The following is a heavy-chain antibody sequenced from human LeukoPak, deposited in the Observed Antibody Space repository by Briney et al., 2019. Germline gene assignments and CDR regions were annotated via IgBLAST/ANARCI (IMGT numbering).Heavy chain of an antibody. CDR3: ARVLRPMASQYYFDY. CDR1: GASINTYY. CDR2: IYYSGTT. J-gene: IGHJ4*02. V-gene: IGHV4-59*01. Sequence: SSETLSLTCTVSGASINTYYWSWIRQPPGKGLEWICYIYYSGTTSYNPSLKTRVTISIDTSKNQFSLKLSSVTAADTAVYYCARVLRPMASQYYFDYWGQGTLVTVSS. D-gene: IGHD3-10*01.